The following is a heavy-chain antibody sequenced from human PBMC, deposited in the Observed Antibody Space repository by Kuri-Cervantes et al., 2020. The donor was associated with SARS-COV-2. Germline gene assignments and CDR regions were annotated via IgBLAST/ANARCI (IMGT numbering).Heavy chain of an antibody. CDR1: GYTFTSYA. CDR3: ARGGSLVVPAANHWFDP. CDR2: IIPIFGTA. D-gene: IGHD2-2*01. V-gene: IGHV1-69*13. Sequence: SVKVSCKASGYTFTSYAISWVRQAPGQGLEWMGRIIPIFGTANYAQKFQGRVTITADESTSTAYMELSSQRSEDTAVYYCARGGSLVVPAANHWFDPWGQGTLVTVSS. J-gene: IGHJ5*02.